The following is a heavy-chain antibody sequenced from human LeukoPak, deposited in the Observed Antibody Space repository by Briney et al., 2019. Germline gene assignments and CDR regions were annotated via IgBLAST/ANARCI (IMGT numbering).Heavy chain of an antibody. Sequence: SETLSLTCTVSGGSISSGDYYWSWIRQPPGKGLEWIGSIYHSGSTNYNPSLKSRVTISVDRSKNQFSLSLSSVTAADTAVYYRARLKRAWFDPWGQGTLVTVSS. CDR2: IYHSGST. D-gene: IGHD5-24*01. CDR1: GGSISSGDYY. J-gene: IGHJ5*02. V-gene: IGHV4-30-2*01. CDR3: ARLKRAWFDP.